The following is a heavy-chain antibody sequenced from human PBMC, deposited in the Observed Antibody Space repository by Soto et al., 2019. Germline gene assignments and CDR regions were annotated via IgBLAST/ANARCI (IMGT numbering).Heavy chain of an antibody. CDR3: ARIGRCSGGSCYSGPWYYYYMDV. CDR2: IYYSGST. D-gene: IGHD2-15*01. CDR1: GGSISSYY. J-gene: IGHJ6*03. V-gene: IGHV4-59*01. Sequence: QVQLQESGPGLVKPSETLSLTCTVSGGSISSYYWSWIRQPPGKGLEWIGYIYYSGSTNYNPSLKSRVTISVDTSKNQFSLKLSSVTAADTAVYYCARIGRCSGGSCYSGPWYYYYMDVWGKGTTVTVSS.